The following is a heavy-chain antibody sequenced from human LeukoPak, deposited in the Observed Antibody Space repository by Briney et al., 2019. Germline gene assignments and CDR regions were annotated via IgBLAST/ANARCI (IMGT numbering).Heavy chain of an antibody. Sequence: KSSETLSLTCTVSDYSISSSSHYWGWIRQPPGEGPEWIGSIYSSGSSYYNPSLKSRVTISVDTSKNHFSLKLSSVTAADTAVYYCASSSSSMKNFDYWGQGTLVTVSS. CDR2: IYSSGSS. CDR1: DYSISSSSHY. CDR3: ASSSSSMKNFDY. J-gene: IGHJ4*02. D-gene: IGHD6-13*01. V-gene: IGHV4-39*01.